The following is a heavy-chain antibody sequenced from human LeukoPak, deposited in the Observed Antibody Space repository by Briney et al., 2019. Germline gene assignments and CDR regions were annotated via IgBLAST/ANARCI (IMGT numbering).Heavy chain of an antibody. CDR3: ARGRPYYYDSSGYRLGIYFQH. Sequence: ASVKVSCKASGYTFTSYDINWVRQATGQGLEWMGWMNPNSSNTGYAQKFQGRVTMTRNTSISTAYMELSSLRSEDTAVYYCARGRPYYYDSSGYRLGIYFQHWGQGTLVTVSS. CDR1: GYTFTSYD. V-gene: IGHV1-8*01. CDR2: MNPNSSNT. J-gene: IGHJ1*01. D-gene: IGHD3-22*01.